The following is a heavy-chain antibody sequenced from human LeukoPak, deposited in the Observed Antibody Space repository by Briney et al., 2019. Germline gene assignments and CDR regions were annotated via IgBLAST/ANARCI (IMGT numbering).Heavy chain of an antibody. V-gene: IGHV3-7*04. J-gene: IGHJ4*02. CDR2: IKQDGSEA. D-gene: IGHD3-10*01. CDR1: EFTFNRYW. CDR3: TRDALFGSGRTHLDF. Sequence: PGGSLRLSCAASEFTFNRYWMSWVRQAQGKGLKWVANIKQDGSEAHYVDSVKGRFTISRDNAKNSLSLQMNSLNVDDTGVYFCTRDALFGSGRTHLDFWSQGPLVSVSS.